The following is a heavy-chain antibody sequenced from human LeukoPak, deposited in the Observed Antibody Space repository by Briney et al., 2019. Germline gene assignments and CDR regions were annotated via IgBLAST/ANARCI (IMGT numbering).Heavy chain of an antibody. CDR1: GHSISTGYY. J-gene: IGHJ6*04. D-gene: IGHD3-10*01. Sequence: SETLSLTCAVSGHSISTGYYWGWIRQPPGKGLEWIGSMSHNRGTYYNPSLKSRVTISMDTPKNQISLRLTPVTAADTAVYYCAGYYASGVSAYNYYGMDVWGKGTTVTVSS. V-gene: IGHV4-38-2*01. CDR3: AGYYASGVSAYNYYGMDV. CDR2: MSHNRGT.